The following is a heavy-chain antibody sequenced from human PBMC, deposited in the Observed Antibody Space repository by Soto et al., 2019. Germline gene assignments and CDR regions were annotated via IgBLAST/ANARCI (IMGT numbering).Heavy chain of an antibody. CDR3: ARGPEQLSPNAFDI. V-gene: IGHV6-1*01. CDR2: TYYRSKWYN. Sequence: PSQTLSLTCAISGDSVSSNSAAWNWIRQSPSRGLEWLGRTYYRSKWYNDYAVPVKSRITINPDTSKNQFSLQLNSVTPEDTAVYYCARGPEQLSPNAFDIWGQGTMVTVSS. D-gene: IGHD6-6*01. J-gene: IGHJ3*02. CDR1: GDSVSSNSAA.